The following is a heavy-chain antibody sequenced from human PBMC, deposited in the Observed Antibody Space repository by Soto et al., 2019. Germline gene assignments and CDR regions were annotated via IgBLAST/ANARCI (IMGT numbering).Heavy chain of an antibody. V-gene: IGHV1-18*01. D-gene: IGHD3-16*01. J-gene: IGHJ6*02. Sequence: QVQLVQSGDEVKKPGASVKVSCKASGYIFVNYGIAWVRQAPGQGLEWMGWISAYTGNTHSATKVQGRLTMTTDTSTSPAYMDRGSLTSVDTALYYGVTVDNYVTPAPQDVWGQGTTVTVSS. CDR3: VTVDNYVTPAPQDV. CDR1: GYIFVNYG. CDR2: ISAYTGNT.